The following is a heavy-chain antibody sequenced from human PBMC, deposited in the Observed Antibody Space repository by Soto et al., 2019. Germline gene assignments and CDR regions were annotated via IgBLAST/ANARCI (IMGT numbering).Heavy chain of an antibody. V-gene: IGHV1-69*06. CDR2: IIPIFGTA. Sequence: ASVKVSCKASGGTFSSYAISWVRQAPGQGLEWMGGIIPIFGTANYAQKFQGGVTITADKSTSTAYMELSSLRSEDTAVYYCARDGGGIVVVPAARLVNNWFDPWGQGTLVTVSS. CDR1: GGTFSSYA. J-gene: IGHJ5*02. CDR3: ARDGGGIVVVPAARLVNNWFDP. D-gene: IGHD2-2*01.